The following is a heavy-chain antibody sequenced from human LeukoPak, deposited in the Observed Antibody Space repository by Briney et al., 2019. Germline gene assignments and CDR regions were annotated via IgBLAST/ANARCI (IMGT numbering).Heavy chain of an antibody. D-gene: IGHD1-7*01. Sequence: GGSLRLSCAASGFTFSRYWMSWVRQAPGKGPEWVSHIKHDGSEKDYVDSVKGRFTISRDNAKNSLYLQMNSLRAEDTAVYYCARDDIGTTDKWGQGTLVTVSS. CDR3: ARDDIGTTDK. V-gene: IGHV3-7*01. CDR2: IKHDGSEK. J-gene: IGHJ4*02. CDR1: GFTFSRYW.